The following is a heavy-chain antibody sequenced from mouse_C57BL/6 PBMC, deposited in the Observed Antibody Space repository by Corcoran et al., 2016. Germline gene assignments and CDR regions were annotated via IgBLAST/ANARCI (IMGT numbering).Heavy chain of an antibody. Sequence: EVQLQQSGPELVKPGASVKIPCKASGYTFTDYNMDWVKQSHGKSLEWIGDFNPNNGGTIYNQKFKGQATLTVDKSSSTAYMELRSLTSEDPAVYDWARRPVPSAMDCWGQGTSGTVSS. CDR1: GYTFTDYN. J-gene: IGHJ4*01. CDR3: ARRPVPSAMDC. CDR2: FNPNNGGT. V-gene: IGHV1-18*01.